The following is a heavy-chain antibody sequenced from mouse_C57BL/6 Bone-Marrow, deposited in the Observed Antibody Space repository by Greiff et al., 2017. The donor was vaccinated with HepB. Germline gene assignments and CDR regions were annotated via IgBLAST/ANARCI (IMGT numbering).Heavy chain of an antibody. CDR1: GYTFTSYW. D-gene: IGHD2-4*01. V-gene: IGHV1-64*01. CDR3: ARRGNRLRRAFDY. Sequence: QVQLQQPGAELVKPGASVKLSCKASGYTFTSYWMHWVKQRPGQGLEWIGMIHPNSGSTNYNEKFKSKATLTVDKSSSTAYMQHSSLTSEDSAVYYGARRGNRLRRAFDYWGQGTTLTVSS. J-gene: IGHJ2*01. CDR2: IHPNSGST.